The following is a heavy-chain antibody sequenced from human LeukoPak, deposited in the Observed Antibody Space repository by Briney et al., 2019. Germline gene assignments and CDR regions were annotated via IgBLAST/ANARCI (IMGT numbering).Heavy chain of an antibody. V-gene: IGHV4-4*09. J-gene: IGHJ4*02. CDR1: GGSISSYY. D-gene: IGHD6-6*01. Sequence: PSETLSLTCTVSGGSISSYYWSWIRQPPGKGLEWIGYIYTSGSTNYNPSLKSRVTISVDTSKNQFSLKLSSVTAVDTAVYYCARSGFGSSRTYDYWGQGTLVTVSS. CDR2: IYTSGST. CDR3: ARSGFGSSRTYDY.